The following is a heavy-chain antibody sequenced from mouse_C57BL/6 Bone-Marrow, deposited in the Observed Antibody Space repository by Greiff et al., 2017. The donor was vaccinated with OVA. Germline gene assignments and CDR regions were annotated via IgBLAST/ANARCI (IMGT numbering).Heavy chain of an antibody. V-gene: IGHV1-36*01. Sequence: EVKLMESGPVLVKPGPSVKISCKASGFTFTDYYMHWVKQSHGQSLEWIGLVYPYNGGTSYNQKFKGKATLTVDTSSSTAYMELYSLTSEDSAVYYCAGGLRRRYYFDYWGQGTTLTVSS. CDR3: AGGLRRRYYFDY. D-gene: IGHD2-4*01. J-gene: IGHJ2*01. CDR1: GFTFTDYY. CDR2: VYPYNGGT.